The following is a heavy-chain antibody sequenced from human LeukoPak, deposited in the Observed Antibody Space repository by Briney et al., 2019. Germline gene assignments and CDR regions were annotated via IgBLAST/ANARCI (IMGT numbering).Heavy chain of an antibody. Sequence: GGSLRLSCAASGLTYSSYWMHWVRQAPGKGLVWVSRINSDGSSTSYADSVKGRFTISRDNAKNTLYLQMNSLSAQDTAVYYCAREGGTWYYDFWSGYYWSDPWGQGTLVTVSS. CDR1: GLTYSSYW. J-gene: IGHJ5*02. D-gene: IGHD3-3*01. V-gene: IGHV3-74*01. CDR2: INSDGSST. CDR3: AREGGTWYYDFWSGYYWSDP.